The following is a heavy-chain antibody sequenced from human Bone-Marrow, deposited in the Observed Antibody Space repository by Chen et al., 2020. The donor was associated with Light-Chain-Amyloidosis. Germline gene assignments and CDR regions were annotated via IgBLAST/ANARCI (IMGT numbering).Heavy chain of an antibody. CDR2: IYPDDSAA. CDR3: ARRRDGYNFDY. D-gene: IGHD5-12*01. CDR1: GYTFPNYW. Sequence: EVQLEQSGPEVKKPGESLKISCKGSGYTFPNYWIGWVRQMPGKGLEWMGVIYPDDSAARCSPSFEGQVTISADKSITTAYLQWRSLKASDTAMYYCARRRDGYNFDYWGQGTLVTVSS. V-gene: IGHV5-51*01. J-gene: IGHJ4*02.